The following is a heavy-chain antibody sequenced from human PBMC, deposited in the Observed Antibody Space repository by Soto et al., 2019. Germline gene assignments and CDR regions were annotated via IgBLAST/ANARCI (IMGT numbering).Heavy chain of an antibody. CDR1: GYSFTSYW. Sequence: PGESLKISCKGSGYSFTSYWISWVRQMPGKGLEWMGRIDPSDSYTNYSPSFQGHVTISADKSISTAYLQWSSLKASDTAMYYCARSLYGWEHYYQYGMDGWGQGTTDTGSS. CDR2: IDPSDSYT. J-gene: IGHJ6*02. CDR3: ARSLYGWEHYYQYGMDG. D-gene: IGHD3-10*01. V-gene: IGHV5-10-1*01.